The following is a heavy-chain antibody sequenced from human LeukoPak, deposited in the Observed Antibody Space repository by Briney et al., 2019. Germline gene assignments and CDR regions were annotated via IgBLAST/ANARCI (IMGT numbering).Heavy chain of an antibody. V-gene: IGHV3-23*01. D-gene: IGHD3-22*01. CDR3: AKDRPYYYDSSVGSFNDAFDI. CDR1: GFTFSSYA. J-gene: IGHJ3*02. CDR2: ISGSGGST. Sequence: GGSLRLSCAASGFTFSSYAMSWVRQAPGKGLEWVSAISGSGGSTYYADSVKGRFTISRDNSKNTLYLQMNSLRAEDTAVYYCAKDRPYYYDSSVGSFNDAFDIWGQGTMVTVSS.